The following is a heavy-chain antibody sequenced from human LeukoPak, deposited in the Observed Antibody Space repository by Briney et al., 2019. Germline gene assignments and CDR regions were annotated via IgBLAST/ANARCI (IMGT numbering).Heavy chain of an antibody. J-gene: IGHJ5*02. CDR3: ARDRGGVGGNWLDP. V-gene: IGHV3-21*01. D-gene: IGHD2-8*02. CDR2: ISPTTNYI. CDR1: GFTFSTYY. Sequence: GGSLRLSCAASGFTFSTYYMNWVRQAPGKGLEWVSSISPTTNYIRSADSVKGRFTISRDNAKDSLYLQMDSLRADDTAVYYCARDRGGVGGNWLDPWGRGTLVTVSS.